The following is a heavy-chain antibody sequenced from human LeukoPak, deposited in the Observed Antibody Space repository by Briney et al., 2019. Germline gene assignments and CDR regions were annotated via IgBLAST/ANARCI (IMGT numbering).Heavy chain of an antibody. CDR3: ARNYYDSSGGFDY. CDR1: GLTFSSYA. J-gene: IGHJ4*02. Sequence: GESLRLSCAASGLTFSSYAMHWVRQAPGKGLEWVAVISYDGSNKYYADSVKGRFTISRDNSKNTLYLQMNSLRAEDTAVYYCARNYYDSSGGFDYWGQGTLVTVSS. V-gene: IGHV3-30*01. D-gene: IGHD3-22*01. CDR2: ISYDGSNK.